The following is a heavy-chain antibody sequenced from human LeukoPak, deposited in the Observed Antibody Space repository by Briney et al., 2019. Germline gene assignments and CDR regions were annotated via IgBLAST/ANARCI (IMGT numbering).Heavy chain of an antibody. CDR2: IYYTGRT. Sequence: SETLSLTCGVSGGSISRHYWSWIRQPPGKGLEWIGFIYYTGRTRYNPSLQSRVTISVGTSENKFSLKLTYVTAADTAVYYCARLLDNDNSGDPDTFDVWGQGTVVTVSS. J-gene: IGHJ3*01. D-gene: IGHD3-22*01. CDR3: ARLLDNDNSGDPDTFDV. V-gene: IGHV4-59*11. CDR1: GGSISRHY.